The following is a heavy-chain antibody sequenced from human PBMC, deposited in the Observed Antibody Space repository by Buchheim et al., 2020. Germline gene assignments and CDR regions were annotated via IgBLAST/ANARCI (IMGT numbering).Heavy chain of an antibody. Sequence: EVQLVESGGDLVQPGGSLTLSCAVSGFTFSDYWMNWVRQAPGKGLEWVANIKHDGSEKYYVGSVEGRFTIFRENAKNSLYFQMNSLRAADTAVYYCARDHYGRAAGYWGQGTL. V-gene: IGHV3-7*03. CDR2: IKHDGSEK. CDR3: ARDHYGRAAGY. CDR1: GFTFSDYW. J-gene: IGHJ4*02. D-gene: IGHD4-17*01.